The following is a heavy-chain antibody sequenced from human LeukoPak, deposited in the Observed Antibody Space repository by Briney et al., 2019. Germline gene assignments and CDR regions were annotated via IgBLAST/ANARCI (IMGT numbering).Heavy chain of an antibody. Sequence: AGGSLRLSCAASGFTFSNAWMSWVRQAPGKGLEWVGRIKSKTDGATTDYAAPVKGRFTISRDDSKNTLYLQMNSLKTEDTAVYYCTTDFNDGYWGQGTLVTVSS. CDR3: TTDFNDGY. CDR2: IKSKTDGATT. CDR1: GFTFSNAW. D-gene: IGHD1-1*01. V-gene: IGHV3-15*01. J-gene: IGHJ4*02.